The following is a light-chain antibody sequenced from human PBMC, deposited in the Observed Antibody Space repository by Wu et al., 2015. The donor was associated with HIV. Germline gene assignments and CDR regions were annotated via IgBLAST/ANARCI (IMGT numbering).Light chain of an antibody. J-gene: IGKJ4*01. CDR3: QQYNDWPPVLT. CDR1: QSVRSN. V-gene: IGKV3-15*01. Sequence: EIVLTQFPATLSVSPGERATLSCRASQSVRSNLAWYQQKPGQPPRLLMYGASIRVTGVPARFSGSGSGTEFTLTISNMQSEDFAVYYCQQYNDWPPVLTFGGGTKVDI. CDR2: GAS.